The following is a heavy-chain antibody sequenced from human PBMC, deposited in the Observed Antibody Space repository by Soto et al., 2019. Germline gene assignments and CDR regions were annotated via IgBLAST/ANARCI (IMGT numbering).Heavy chain of an antibody. CDR3: ASNLYYYDSSGYPQH. CDR2: IIPIFGTA. V-gene: IGHV1-69*13. CDR1: GGTFSSYA. Sequence: SVKVSCKASGGTFSSYAISWVRQAPGQGLEWMGGIIPIFGTANYAQKFQGRVTITADESTSTAYMELSSLRSEDTAVYYCASNLYYYDSSGYPQHWGQGTLVTVSS. D-gene: IGHD3-22*01. J-gene: IGHJ1*01.